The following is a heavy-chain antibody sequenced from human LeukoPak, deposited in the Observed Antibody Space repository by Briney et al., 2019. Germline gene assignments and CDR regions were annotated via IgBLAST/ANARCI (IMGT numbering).Heavy chain of an antibody. J-gene: IGHJ4*02. D-gene: IGHD3-3*01. V-gene: IGHV4-34*01. CDR3: ASTFWSGYYTYDY. Sequence: SETLSLTCAVYGGSFSGYYWSWIRQPPGKGLEWIGEINHSGSTNYNPSLKSRVTISVDTSKNQFSLKLCSVTAADTAVYYCASTFWSGYYTYDYWGQGTLVTVSS. CDR2: INHSGST. CDR1: GGSFSGYY.